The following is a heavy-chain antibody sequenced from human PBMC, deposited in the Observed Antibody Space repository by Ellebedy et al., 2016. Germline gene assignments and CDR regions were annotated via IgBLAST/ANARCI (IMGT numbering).Heavy chain of an antibody. CDR2: IKSKTDGGTT. J-gene: IGHJ5*02. CDR3: VTEGLTMVRGLIITAWLDP. Sequence: GGSLRLSXATSGFTFSNAWMNWVRQAPGKGLEWVGRIKSKTDGGTTDYAAPVTGRFTISRDDSKNTLYLQMSSLTSEDTAVYYCVTEGLTMVRGLIITAWLDPWGQGTLVTVSS. CDR1: GFTFSNAW. V-gene: IGHV3-15*01. D-gene: IGHD3-10*01.